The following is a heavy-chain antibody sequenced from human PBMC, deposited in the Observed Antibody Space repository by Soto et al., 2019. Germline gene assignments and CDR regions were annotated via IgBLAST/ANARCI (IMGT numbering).Heavy chain of an antibody. V-gene: IGHV1-2*04. J-gene: IGHJ6*02. CDR1: GYTFTGYY. CDR3: ARVGGRCYDPYYYYGMDV. D-gene: IGHD5-12*01. Sequence: SSVQASCKASGYTFTGYYMHWVRQAPGQGLEWMGWINPNSGGTNYAQKFQGWVTMTRDTSISTAYMELSRLRSDDTAVYYCARVGGRCYDPYYYYGMDVCGHGTTVTV. CDR2: INPNSGGT.